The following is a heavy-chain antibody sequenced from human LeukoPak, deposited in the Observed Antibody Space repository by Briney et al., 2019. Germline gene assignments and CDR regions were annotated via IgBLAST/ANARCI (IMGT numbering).Heavy chain of an antibody. Sequence: ASVKVSCKASGYTFASYGISWVRQAPGQGLERMGWISAYDGNTNYAQKLQGRVTMTTDASTSIAYMELRSLKSDDTAVYYCARGFRWNDYWGQGTLVTVSS. J-gene: IGHJ4*02. D-gene: IGHD1-1*01. CDR2: ISAYDGNT. CDR3: ARGFRWNDY. CDR1: GYTFASYG. V-gene: IGHV1-18*01.